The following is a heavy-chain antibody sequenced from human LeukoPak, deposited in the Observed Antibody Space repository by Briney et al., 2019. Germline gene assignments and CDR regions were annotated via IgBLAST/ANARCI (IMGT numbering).Heavy chain of an antibody. J-gene: IGHJ5*02. CDR2: ISSSSSYI. Sequence: GGPLRLSCAASGFTFSSYSMNWVRQAPGKGLEWVSSISSSSSYIYYADSVKGRFTISRDNAKNSLYLQMNSLRAEGTAVYYCARDGPRGYARTNWFDPWGQGTLVTVSS. D-gene: IGHD5-18*01. CDR3: ARDGPRGYARTNWFDP. V-gene: IGHV3-21*01. CDR1: GFTFSSYS.